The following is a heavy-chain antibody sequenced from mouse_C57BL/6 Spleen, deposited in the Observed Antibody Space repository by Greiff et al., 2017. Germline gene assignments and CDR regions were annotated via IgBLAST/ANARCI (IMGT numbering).Heavy chain of an antibody. V-gene: IGHV5-4*03. CDR1: GFTFSSYA. CDR2: ISDGGSYT. CDR3: ATLWDAY. D-gene: IGHD4-1*01. Sequence: EVKLQESGGGLVKPGGSLKLSCAASGFTFSSYAMSWVRQTPEKRLAWVATISDGGSYTYYPDNVKGRFTISRDNAKNNLYLQMSHLKSEDTAMYYCATLWDAYWGQGTLVTVSA. J-gene: IGHJ3*01.